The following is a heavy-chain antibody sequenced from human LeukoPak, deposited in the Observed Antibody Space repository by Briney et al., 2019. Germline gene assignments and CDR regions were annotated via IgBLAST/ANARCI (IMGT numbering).Heavy chain of an antibody. CDR1: GYTFSSYW. D-gene: IGHD3-3*01. CDR2: IYPGDSDT. Sequence: GESLKISCKGSGYTFSSYWIVWVRQLPGKGLEWMGIIYPGDSDTRYSPSLQGQFTISVDTSIGTAYLQWSSLKASDTAIYYCTRQNDFRLDYWGQGTLVTVSS. J-gene: IGHJ4*02. V-gene: IGHV5-51*01. CDR3: TRQNDFRLDY.